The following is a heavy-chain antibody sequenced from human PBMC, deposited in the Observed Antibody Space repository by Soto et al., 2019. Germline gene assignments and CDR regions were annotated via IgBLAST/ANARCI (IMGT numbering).Heavy chain of an antibody. D-gene: IGHD2-21*01. CDR3: ARVRGEFDA. Sequence: QVHLQQWGAGLLKPSETLSLTCAVYGASLSDNYCNWLRQPPGKGLEWIGEINHSGNTNYNPSLRSRVTRSMDTSKNQVSRNLRSVSAADTAVYYWARVRGEFDAWGQGTPVTVSS. CDR2: INHSGNT. CDR1: GASLSDNY. V-gene: IGHV4-34*01. J-gene: IGHJ5*02.